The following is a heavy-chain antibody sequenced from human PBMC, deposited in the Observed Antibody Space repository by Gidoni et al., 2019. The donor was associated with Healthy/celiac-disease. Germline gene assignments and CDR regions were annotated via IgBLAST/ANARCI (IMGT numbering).Heavy chain of an antibody. CDR2: ISWNSGSI. V-gene: IGHV3-9*01. Sequence: EVQLVGSGGGLVQPGRSLRLYCAASGFTFDDYAMPWVRQAPGKGLEWVSGISWNSGSIGYADSVKGRFTISRDNAKNSLYLQMNSLRAEDTALYYCAKGGRGHKGGYDYFEYWGQGTLVTVSS. CDR3: AKGGRGHKGGYDYFEY. CDR1: GFTFDDYA. J-gene: IGHJ4*02. D-gene: IGHD5-12*01.